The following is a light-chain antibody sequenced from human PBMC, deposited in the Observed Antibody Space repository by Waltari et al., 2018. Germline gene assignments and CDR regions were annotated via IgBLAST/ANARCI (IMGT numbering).Light chain of an antibody. V-gene: IGKV1-5*03. CDR3: QHYSSYPYT. CDR2: KAS. CDR1: QSVSHW. Sequence: TCRARQSVSHWLSWYQEQPGKAPKLLIYKASGLENGVPSRFSGSGSETEFSLTISGLQPDDFATYYCQHYSSYPYTFGQGTRLEIK. J-gene: IGKJ2*01.